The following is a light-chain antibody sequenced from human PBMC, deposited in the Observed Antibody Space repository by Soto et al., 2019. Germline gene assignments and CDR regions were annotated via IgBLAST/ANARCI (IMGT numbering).Light chain of an antibody. Sequence: QSVLTQPASVSGSPGQSITISCTGTSSDVGTYNLVSWYQQLPGEAPKLMIYEGSKRPSGTSNRFSVSKSGNTASLTISGLQAEDDADYYCCSYAGGSTYVFGTGTKLTVL. J-gene: IGLJ1*01. CDR2: EGS. CDR1: SSDVGTYNL. V-gene: IGLV2-23*01. CDR3: CSYAGGSTYV.